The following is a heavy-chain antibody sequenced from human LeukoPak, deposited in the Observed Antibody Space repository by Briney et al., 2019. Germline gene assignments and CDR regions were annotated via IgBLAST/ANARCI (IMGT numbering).Heavy chain of an antibody. D-gene: IGHD6-19*01. CDR1: GFTFSSYG. CDR3: TSTSGWYPRFDY. CDR2: ISYDGSNK. Sequence: PGGSLRLSCAASGFTFSSYGMHWVRQAPGKGLEWVAVISYDGSNKYYADSVKGRFTISRDNSKNTLYLQMNSLRAEDTAVYYCTSTSGWYPRFDYWGQGTLVTVSS. V-gene: IGHV3-30*03. J-gene: IGHJ4*02.